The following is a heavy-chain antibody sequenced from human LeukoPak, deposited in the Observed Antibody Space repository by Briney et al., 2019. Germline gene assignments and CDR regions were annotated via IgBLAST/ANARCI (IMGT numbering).Heavy chain of an antibody. V-gene: IGHV4-34*01. CDR2: INHSGST. CDR1: GGSFSGYY. D-gene: IGHD6-19*01. Sequence: PSETLSLTCAVYGGSFSGYYWSWIRQPPGKGLEWIGEINHSGSTNYNPSLKSRVTISVDTSKNQFSLKLSSVTAADTAVYYCARDPGKGSSGWFDYWGQGTLVTVSS. J-gene: IGHJ4*02. CDR3: ARDPGKGSSGWFDY.